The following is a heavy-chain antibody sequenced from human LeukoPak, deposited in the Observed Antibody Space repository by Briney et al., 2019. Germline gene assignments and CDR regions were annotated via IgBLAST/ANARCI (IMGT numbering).Heavy chain of an antibody. V-gene: IGHV4-38-2*02. D-gene: IGHD1-26*01. Sequence: SETLSLTCTVSGGSISSYYWGWIRQPPGKGLEWIGSIYHSGSTYYNPSLKSRVTISVDTSKNQFSLKLSSVTAADTAVYYCARVGYSGTLFDYWGQGTLVTVSS. CDR1: GGSISSYY. J-gene: IGHJ4*02. CDR2: IYHSGST. CDR3: ARVGYSGTLFDY.